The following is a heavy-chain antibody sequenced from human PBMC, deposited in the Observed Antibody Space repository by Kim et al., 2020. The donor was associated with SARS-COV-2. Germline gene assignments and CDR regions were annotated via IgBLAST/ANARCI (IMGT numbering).Heavy chain of an antibody. CDR1: GFTFSSYA. Sequence: GGSLRLSCAASGFTFSSYAMSWVRQAPGKGLEWVSVISGSGNTYYADSVKGRFTISRDNSKNTLYLQMNSLRAEDTAVCYCAKHWGRVAQGTNGMDVWGQGTTVTVSS. CDR3: AKHWGRVAQGTNGMDV. V-gene: IGHV3-23*01. D-gene: IGHD3-16*01. CDR2: ISGSGNT. J-gene: IGHJ6*02.